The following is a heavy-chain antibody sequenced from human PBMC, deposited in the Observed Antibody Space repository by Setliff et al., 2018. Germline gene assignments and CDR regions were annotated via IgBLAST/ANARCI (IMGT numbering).Heavy chain of an antibody. CDR1: GFTFDSHT. D-gene: IGHD3-22*01. V-gene: IGHV3-21*01. CDR3: ARNYYDSGDHLPFYYYYMDA. CDR2: ISGSSAYK. J-gene: IGHJ6*03. Sequence: GGSLRLSCAASGFTFDSHTMNWVRQAPGKGLEWVSSISGSSAYKYYADSLKGRFTISRDNAKSSLYLQVDSLRAEDTAVYYCARNYYDSGDHLPFYYYYMDAWGEGTTVTVS.